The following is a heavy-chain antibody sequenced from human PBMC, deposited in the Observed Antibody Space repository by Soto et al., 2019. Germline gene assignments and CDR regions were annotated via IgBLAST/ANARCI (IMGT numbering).Heavy chain of an antibody. Sequence: ETLSLTCTVSGDSISGYYWSWIRQPPGKGLQWIGYIYYTGNINYNPSLKGRVTMSVDTSKNQFSLQVSSVTAADTAVYFCAKYRRTDAEGYTFDYWGQGALVTVSS. J-gene: IGHJ4*02. V-gene: IGHV4-59*01. CDR1: GDSISGYY. D-gene: IGHD2-15*01. CDR3: AKYRRTDAEGYTFDY. CDR2: IYYTGNI.